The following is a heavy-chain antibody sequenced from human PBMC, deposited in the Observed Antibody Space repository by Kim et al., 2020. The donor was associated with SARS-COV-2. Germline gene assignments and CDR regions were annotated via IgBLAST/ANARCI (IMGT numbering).Heavy chain of an antibody. CDR1: GGSFSGYY. D-gene: IGHD2-21*02. Sequence: SETLSLTCAVYGGSFSGYYWSWIRQPPGKGLEWIGEINHSGSTNYNPSLKSRVTISVDTSKNQFSLKLSSVTAADTAVYYCAKTMSGGNSAPFDYWGQGTLVTVSS. CDR2: INHSGST. V-gene: IGHV4-34*01. J-gene: IGHJ4*02. CDR3: AKTMSGGNSAPFDY.